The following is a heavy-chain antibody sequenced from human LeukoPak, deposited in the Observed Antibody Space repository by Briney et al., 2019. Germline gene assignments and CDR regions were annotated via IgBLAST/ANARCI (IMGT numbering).Heavy chain of an antibody. V-gene: IGHV4-39*01. CDR1: GGSIRSSSYY. Sequence: SETLSLTCTVSGGSIRSSSYYWGWIRQPPGKGLEWIGSIYYSGSTYYNPSLKSRVTISVDTSKNQFSLKLSSVTAADTAVYYCASPLLRWQTERDAFDIWGQGTMVTVSS. J-gene: IGHJ3*02. D-gene: IGHD4-23*01. CDR2: IYYSGST. CDR3: ASPLLRWQTERDAFDI.